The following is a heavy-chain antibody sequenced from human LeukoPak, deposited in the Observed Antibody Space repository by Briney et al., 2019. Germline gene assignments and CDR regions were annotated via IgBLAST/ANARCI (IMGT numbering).Heavy chain of an antibody. Sequence: PGGSLRLSCAASGFTFSSYEMNWVRQAPGKGLEWVSYISSSGSTKYYADSLKGRFTISRDNAKNSLYLQMNSLRAEDTAVYYCARNWGYFDYGGQGTLLTVSS. CDR3: ARNWGYFDY. CDR1: GFTFSSYE. D-gene: IGHD7-27*01. V-gene: IGHV3-48*03. CDR2: ISSSGSTK. J-gene: IGHJ4*02.